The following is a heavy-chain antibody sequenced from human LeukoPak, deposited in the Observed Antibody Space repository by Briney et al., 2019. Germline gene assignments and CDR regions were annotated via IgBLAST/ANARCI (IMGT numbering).Heavy chain of an antibody. V-gene: IGHV4-34*01. J-gene: IGHJ5*02. D-gene: IGHD3-10*01. Sequence: SETLSLTCDVYGGSFSGYYWSWIRQPPGKGLEWIGEITHSGSTNYNPSLKSRVTISVDTSKNQFSLKLSSVTAADTAVYYCARPIYSSGWFDPWGQGTLVTVSS. CDR3: ARPIYSSGWFDP. CDR1: GGSFSGYY. CDR2: ITHSGST.